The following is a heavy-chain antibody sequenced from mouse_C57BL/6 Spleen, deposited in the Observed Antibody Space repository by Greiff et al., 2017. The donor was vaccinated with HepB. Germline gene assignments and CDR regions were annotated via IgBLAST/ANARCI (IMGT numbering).Heavy chain of an antibody. V-gene: IGHV5-4*01. CDR2: ISDGGSYT. J-gene: IGHJ1*03. CDR3: ARECELGAYWYFDV. Sequence: EVHLVESGGGLVKPGGSLKLSCAASGFTFSSYAMSWVRQTPEKRLEWVATISDGGSYTYYPDNVKGRFTISRDNAKNNLYLQMSHLKSEDTAMYYCARECELGAYWYFDVWGTGTTVTVSS. D-gene: IGHD4-1*01. CDR1: GFTFSSYA.